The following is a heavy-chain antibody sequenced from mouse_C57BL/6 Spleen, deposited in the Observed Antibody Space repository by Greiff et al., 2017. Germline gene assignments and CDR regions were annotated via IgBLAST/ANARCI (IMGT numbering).Heavy chain of an antibody. CDR1: GYTFTSYW. CDR3: AGGGIYYEYDALD. J-gene: IGHJ2*01. Sequence: QVQLLQPGAELVKPGASVTFSCKASGYTFTSYWMPWVQQTPGQGLEWLGMIHPNSGSTYYNEQFKSLATLTVDKCASTDNMQLSSLTSENSAVYYCAGGGIYYEYDALDWGQGTTLTVSS. V-gene: IGHV1-64*01. CDR2: IHPNSGST. D-gene: IGHD2-4*01.